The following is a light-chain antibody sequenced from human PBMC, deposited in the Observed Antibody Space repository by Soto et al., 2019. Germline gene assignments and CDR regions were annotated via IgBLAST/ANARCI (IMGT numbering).Light chain of an antibody. CDR1: QSVSNNY. CDR2: GAS. CDR3: QQYGSSGT. J-gene: IGKJ1*01. Sequence: EILFTQSPGTLSLSPGERATLTCRASQSVSNNYLAWYQPKPGKAPRLLIYGASNRATGIPDRLSGSGSGTDFTLPIRRLEPEDVAVYYCQQYGSSGTFGQGTKVDIK. V-gene: IGKV3-20*01.